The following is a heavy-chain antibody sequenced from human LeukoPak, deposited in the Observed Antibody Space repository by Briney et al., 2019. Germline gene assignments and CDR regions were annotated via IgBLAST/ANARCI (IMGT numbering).Heavy chain of an antibody. CDR1: GGSISSGGYS. V-gene: IGHV4-30-2*01. CDR2: IYHSGST. CDR3: ARDHRTTASFDY. D-gene: IGHD4-17*01. J-gene: IGHJ4*02. Sequence: SETLSLTCAVSGGSISSGGYSWSWIRQPPGKGLEWIGYIYHSGSTYYNPSLKSRVTISVDTSKNQFSLKLSSVTAADTAVYYCARDHRTTASFDYWGQGTLVTVSS.